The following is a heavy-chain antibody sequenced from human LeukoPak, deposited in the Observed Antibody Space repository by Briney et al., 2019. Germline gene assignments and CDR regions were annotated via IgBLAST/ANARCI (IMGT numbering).Heavy chain of an antibody. D-gene: IGHD1-1*01. V-gene: IGHV3-33*01. Sequence: GGSLRLSCAASGFTFSSYGMHWVRQAPGKGLEWVAVIWYDGGNKYYADSVKGRFTISRDNSKNTLYLQMNSLRAEDTAVYYCARGTSGGYEGDYWGQGTLVSVSS. CDR2: IWYDGGNK. CDR1: GFTFSSYG. CDR3: ARGTSGGYEGDY. J-gene: IGHJ4*02.